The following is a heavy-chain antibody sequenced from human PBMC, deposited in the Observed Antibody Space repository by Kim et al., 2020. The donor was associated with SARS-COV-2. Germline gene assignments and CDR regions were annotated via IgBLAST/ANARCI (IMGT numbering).Heavy chain of an antibody. V-gene: IGHV4-39*01. CDR1: GGSISSSSYY. Sequence: SETLSLTCTVSGGSISSSSYYWGWIRQPPGKGLEWIGTIYYSGSTYYNPSLKSRVTISVDTSKNQFSLKLNSVTAADTAVYYCARWGHRYGPGGYHMDVWGQGTTVTVSS. CDR2: IYYSGST. J-gene: IGHJ6*02. CDR3: ARWGHRYGPGGYHMDV. D-gene: IGHD3-10*01.